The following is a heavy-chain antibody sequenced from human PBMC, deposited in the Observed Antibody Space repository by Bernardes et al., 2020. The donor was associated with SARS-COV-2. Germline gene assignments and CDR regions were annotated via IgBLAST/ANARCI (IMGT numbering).Heavy chain of an antibody. J-gene: IGHJ4*02. D-gene: IGHD3-10*01. Sequence: LSLTCTVSGGSISSHYWSWIRQPPGKGLEWIGYIHYSGSTNYNPSLKSRVTISVDTSKNQFSLKLSSVTAADTAVYYCARDLLSPYYFDYWGQGTLVTVSS. CDR3: ARDLLSPYYFDY. CDR1: GGSISSHY. V-gene: IGHV4-59*11. CDR2: IHYSGST.